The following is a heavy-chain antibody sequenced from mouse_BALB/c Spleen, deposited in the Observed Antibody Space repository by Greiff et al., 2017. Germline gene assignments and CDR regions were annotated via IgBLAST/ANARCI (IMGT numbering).Heavy chain of an antibody. CDR1: GYSITSGYY. CDR2: ISYDGSN. D-gene: IGHD2-12*01. Sequence: EVQLVESGPGLVKPSQSLSLTCSVTGYSITSGYYWNWIRQFPGNKLEWMGYISYDGSNNYNPSPKNRISITRDTSKNQFFLKLNSVTTEDTATYYCARVSYSHYAMDYWGQGTSVTVSS. J-gene: IGHJ4*01. CDR3: ARVSYSHYAMDY. V-gene: IGHV3-6*02.